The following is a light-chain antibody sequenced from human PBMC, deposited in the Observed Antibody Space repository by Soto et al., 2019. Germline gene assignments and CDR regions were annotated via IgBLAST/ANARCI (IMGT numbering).Light chain of an antibody. J-gene: IGKJ2*01. CDR1: QSIHIY. V-gene: IGKV1-39*01. Sequence: IQMTQSPSSLSASVGDSVTVTCRASQSIHIYFNWDQQKPGKAPPLLIYGASSLQSGVPSRFTGGGSRTDFTLNNSSLQPEDFDTYNCQQSDRRPYTFGQGTKLEIK. CDR2: GAS. CDR3: QQSDRRPYT.